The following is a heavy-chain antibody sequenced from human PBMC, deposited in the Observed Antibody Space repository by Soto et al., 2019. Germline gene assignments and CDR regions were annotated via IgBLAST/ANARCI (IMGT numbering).Heavy chain of an antibody. V-gene: IGHV4-39*01. CDR2: IYYSGST. CDR3: ARRNYGYYYYYGMDV. CDR1: GGSISSSSYY. D-gene: IGHD1-7*01. Sequence: QLQLQESGPGLVKPSETLSLTCTVSGGSISSSSYYWGWIRQPPGKGLEWIGSIYYSGSTYYNPSLKSRVTISVDTSKNQFSLKLSSVTAADTAVYYCARRNYGYYYYYGMDVWGQGTTVTVSS. J-gene: IGHJ6*02.